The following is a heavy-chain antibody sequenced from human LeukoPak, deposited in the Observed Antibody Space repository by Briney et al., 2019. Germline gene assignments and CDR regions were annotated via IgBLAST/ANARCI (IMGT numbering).Heavy chain of an antibody. CDR2: ISYDGSDK. Sequence: GGSLRLSCAASGFAFRSYGIHWVRQAPGKGLEWVALISYDGSDKFYADSVKGRFTIYRDNSKTTLYLQMNSLRPEDTVVYYCARDFAIRYCRDYWGQGTLVTVSS. V-gene: IGHV3-30*03. CDR1: GFAFRSYG. CDR3: ARDFAIRYCRDY. D-gene: IGHD2-8*02. J-gene: IGHJ4*02.